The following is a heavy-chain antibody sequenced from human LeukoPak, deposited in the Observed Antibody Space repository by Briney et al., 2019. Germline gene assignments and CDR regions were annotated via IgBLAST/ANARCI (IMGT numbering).Heavy chain of an antibody. CDR3: SKQMVEGPQYYSLAV. CDR1: GFSFSSFG. Sequence: GGSLRLSCAPSGFSFSSFGMHCVCPAPGKGLESVAFIQDDVKNKFNADSVKGRFTISRDNSKNTLFLHINSLRPEDTPRYYVSKQMVEGPQYYSLAVWGKETTVT. J-gene: IGHJ6*03. D-gene: IGHD2-8*01. V-gene: IGHV3-30*02. CDR2: IQDDVKNK.